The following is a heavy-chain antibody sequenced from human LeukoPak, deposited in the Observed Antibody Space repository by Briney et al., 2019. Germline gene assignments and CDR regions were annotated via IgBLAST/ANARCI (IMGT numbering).Heavy chain of an antibody. J-gene: IGHJ4*02. CDR1: GGSISSGGYS. V-gene: IGHV4-30-2*01. CDR2: IYHSGST. CDR3: ARAFNSFAYFDY. D-gene: IGHD4-23*01. Sequence: SQTLSLTCAVSGGSISSGGYSWNWLRQPPGMGLEWIGYIYHSGSTYYNPSLKSRVTISVDRSKNQFSLRLSSVTAADTAVYYCARAFNSFAYFDYWGQGTLVTVSS.